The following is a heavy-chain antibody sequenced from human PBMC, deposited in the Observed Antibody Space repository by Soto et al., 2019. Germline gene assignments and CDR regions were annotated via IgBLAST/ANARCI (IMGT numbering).Heavy chain of an antibody. CDR1: GYTFTGYY. D-gene: IGHD6-19*01. V-gene: IGHV1-2*04. Sequence: ASVKVSCKASGYTFTGYYMHWVRQAPGQGLEWMGWINPNSGGTNYAQKFQGWVTMTRDTSISTAYMELSRLRSDDTAVYYCARDFALSSGGYYYYYYGMDVWGQGTTVTVSS. J-gene: IGHJ6*02. CDR2: INPNSGGT. CDR3: ARDFALSSGGYYYYYYGMDV.